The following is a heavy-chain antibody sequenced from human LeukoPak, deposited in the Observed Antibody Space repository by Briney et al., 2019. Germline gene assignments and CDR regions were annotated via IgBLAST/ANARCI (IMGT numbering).Heavy chain of an antibody. CDR3: STQRGGSPGDY. J-gene: IGHJ4*02. CDR1: GLTFSSNW. D-gene: IGHD6-25*01. V-gene: IGHV3-74*01. Sequence: GGSLRLSCATSGLTFSSNWMHWVRQAPGKGLVWVSRINSDGSSTIYADSVKGRFTISRDNAKNTLYLQMNSLRAEGTAVYYCSTQRGGSPGDYWGQGALVTVSS. CDR2: INSDGSST.